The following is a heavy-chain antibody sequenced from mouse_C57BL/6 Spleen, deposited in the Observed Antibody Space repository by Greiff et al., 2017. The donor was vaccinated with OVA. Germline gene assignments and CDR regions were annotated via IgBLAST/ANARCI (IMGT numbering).Heavy chain of an antibody. V-gene: IGHV14-2*01. CDR3: ARSPSLGRDFDY. Sequence: EVMLVESGAELVKPGASVKLSCTASGFNIKDYYMHWVKQRTEQGLEWIGRIDPEDGETKYAPKFQGKATITADTSSNTAYLQLSSLTSEDTAVYYCARSPSLGRDFDYWGQGTTLTVSS. J-gene: IGHJ2*01. CDR2: IDPEDGET. CDR1: GFNIKDYY. D-gene: IGHD4-1*01.